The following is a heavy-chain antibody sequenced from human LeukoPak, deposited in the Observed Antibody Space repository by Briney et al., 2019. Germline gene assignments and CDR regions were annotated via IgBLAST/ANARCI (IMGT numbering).Heavy chain of an antibody. CDR3: FLWDTVVSRDY. J-gene: IGHJ4*02. D-gene: IGHD4-23*01. V-gene: IGHV4-34*01. CDR1: GGSISNYY. Sequence: PSETLSLTCTVSGGSISNYYWIWIRQPPGKGLEWIGEISHSGSTKYYPPLKSRVTISVDTSKNQFSLKLSSATAADTAVYYCFLWDTVVSRDYWGQGTLVTVSS. CDR2: ISHSGST.